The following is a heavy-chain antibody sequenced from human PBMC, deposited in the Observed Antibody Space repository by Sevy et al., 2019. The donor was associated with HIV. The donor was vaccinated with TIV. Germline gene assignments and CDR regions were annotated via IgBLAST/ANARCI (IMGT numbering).Heavy chain of an antibody. D-gene: IGHD1-26*01. V-gene: IGHV3-30*19. J-gene: IGHJ4*02. Sequence: GGSLRLSCAASGFTFSSYGMHWVRQAPGKGLEWVAVISSDGNSQYSADSVKGRFTISRDNSKNTLYLQMDSLRVEDTAVYYCARDLISGSYSQSLDYWGQGTLVTVSS. CDR2: ISSDGNSQ. CDR1: GFTFSSYG. CDR3: ARDLISGSYSQSLDY.